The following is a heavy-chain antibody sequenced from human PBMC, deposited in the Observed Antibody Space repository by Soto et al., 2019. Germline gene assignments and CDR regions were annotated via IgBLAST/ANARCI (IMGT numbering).Heavy chain of an antibody. V-gene: IGHV4-39*01. CDR2: IYYSGST. D-gene: IGHD2-2*01. CDR1: GGSISSSSYY. J-gene: IGHJ4*02. Sequence: PSETLSLTCTVSGGSISSSSYYWGWIRQPPGKGLEWIGSIYYSGSTYYNPSLKSRVTISVDTSKNQFSLKLSSVTAADTAVYYCARQKVVPAAIGCYYFDYWGQGTLVTVSS. CDR3: ARQKVVPAAIGCYYFDY.